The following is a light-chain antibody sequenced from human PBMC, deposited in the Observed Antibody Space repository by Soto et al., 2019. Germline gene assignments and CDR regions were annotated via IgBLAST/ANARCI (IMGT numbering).Light chain of an antibody. Sequence: DIQMTQSPSTLSASVGDRVTITCRARQSISSWLAWYQQKPGKAPKLLIYDASDLESGVPSRFSGSGSGTEFTLTISSLQPGDFATYYCQQYNTYPWTFGQGTKVEIK. CDR3: QQYNTYPWT. CDR1: QSISSW. V-gene: IGKV1-5*01. J-gene: IGKJ1*01. CDR2: DAS.